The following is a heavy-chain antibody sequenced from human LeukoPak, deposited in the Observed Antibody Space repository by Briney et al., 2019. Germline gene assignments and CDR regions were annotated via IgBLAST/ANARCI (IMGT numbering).Heavy chain of an antibody. CDR1: GYTFTSYD. CDR3: ARDSGYCSSTSCYYFDY. V-gene: IGHV1-69*13. D-gene: IGHD2-2*01. Sequence: SVKVSCKASGYTFTSYDINWVRQATGQGLEWMGGIIPIFGTANYAQKFQGRVTITADESTSTAYMELSSLRSEDTAVYYCARDSGYCSSTSCYYFDYWGQGTLVTVSS. J-gene: IGHJ4*02. CDR2: IIPIFGTA.